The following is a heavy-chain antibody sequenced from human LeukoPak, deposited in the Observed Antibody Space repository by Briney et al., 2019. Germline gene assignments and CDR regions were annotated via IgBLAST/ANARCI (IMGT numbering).Heavy chain of an antibody. CDR1: GYSFTGYW. J-gene: IGHJ2*01. Sequence: GESLKISCKGSGYSFTGYWIGWVRQMPGKGLEWMGIVYPGNSDTRFSPSFQGQVTISADKSISTAYLQWSSLKASDTAMYYCARLRGSSLSYWCFDLWGRGTLVTVSS. CDR3: ARLRGSSLSYWCFDL. CDR2: VYPGNSDT. V-gene: IGHV5-51*01. D-gene: IGHD6-13*01.